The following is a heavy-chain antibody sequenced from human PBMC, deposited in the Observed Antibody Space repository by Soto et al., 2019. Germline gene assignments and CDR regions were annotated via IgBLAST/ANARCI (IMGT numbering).Heavy chain of an antibody. V-gene: IGHV4-30-4*01. Sequence: SETLSLTCTVSGGSISSGDYYWSWIRQPPGKGLEWIGYIYYSGSTYYNPSLKSRVTISVDTSKNQFSLKLSSVTAADTAVYYCASSRTIFGPSGDDWGQGTLVTVSS. CDR3: ASSRTIFGPSGDD. CDR1: GGSISSGDYY. CDR2: IYYSGST. J-gene: IGHJ4*02. D-gene: IGHD3-3*01.